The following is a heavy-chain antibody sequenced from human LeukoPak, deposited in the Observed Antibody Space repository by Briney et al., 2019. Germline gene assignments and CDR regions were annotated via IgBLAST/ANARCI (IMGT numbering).Heavy chain of an antibody. D-gene: IGHD6-19*01. CDR2: LSGSGITT. CDR1: GFTFSNSA. V-gene: IGHV3-23*01. Sequence: GGSLRLSCAASGFTFSNSAMSWVRQAPGKGLEWVSTLSGSGITTYYADSVKGRFTISRDNSENTLYLQMNSLRAEDTAVYYCAKGIYSSGWSYFDYWGHGTLVTVSS. CDR3: AKGIYSSGWSYFDY. J-gene: IGHJ4*01.